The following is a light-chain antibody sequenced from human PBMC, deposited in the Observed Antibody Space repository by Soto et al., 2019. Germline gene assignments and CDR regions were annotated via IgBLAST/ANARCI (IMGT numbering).Light chain of an antibody. Sequence: DIQLTQSPSSLSASVGDRVTITCRASQIISSYLNWYQHKPGVAPKLLIYATSSLQSGVSSRFSGSGSGTEFTLTISSLQPEDFATYSCQQSYTLPLTFGRGTKVETK. V-gene: IGKV1-39*01. CDR3: QQSYTLPLT. CDR1: QIISSY. J-gene: IGKJ4*02. CDR2: ATS.